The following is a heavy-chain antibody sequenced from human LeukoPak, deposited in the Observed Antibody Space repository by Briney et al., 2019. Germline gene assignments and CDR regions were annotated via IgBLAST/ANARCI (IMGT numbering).Heavy chain of an antibody. V-gene: IGHV4-4*07. Sequence: PSETLSLTCTVSGGSISSYYWSWIRQPAGKGLEWIGRIYTSGSTNYNPSLKSRVTMSVDTSKNQFSLKLSSVTAADTAVYYCARVSYYYDSSGLPIDYWGQGTLVTVSS. CDR3: ARVSYYYDSSGLPIDY. J-gene: IGHJ4*02. CDR2: IYTSGST. D-gene: IGHD3-22*01. CDR1: GGSISSYY.